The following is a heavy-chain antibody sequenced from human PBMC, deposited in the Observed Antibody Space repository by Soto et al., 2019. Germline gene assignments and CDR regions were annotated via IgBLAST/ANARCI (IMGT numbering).Heavy chain of an antibody. J-gene: IGHJ5*02. Sequence: SETLSLTCTVSGGSVSSGSYYWSWIRQPPGKGLECIGYIYYSGSTNYNPSLKSRVTISVDTSKNTLYLQMNSLRDEDTAVYYCARAMDAAMASKDNWFDPWGQGTLVTVSS. CDR1: GGSVSSGSYY. D-gene: IGHD5-18*01. V-gene: IGHV4-61*01. CDR3: ARAMDAAMASKDNWFDP. CDR2: IYYSGST.